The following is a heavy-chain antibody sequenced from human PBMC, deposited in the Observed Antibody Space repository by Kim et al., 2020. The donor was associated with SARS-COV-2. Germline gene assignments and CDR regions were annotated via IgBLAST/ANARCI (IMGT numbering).Heavy chain of an antibody. D-gene: IGHD3-10*01. V-gene: IGHV4-59*01. Sequence: SETLSLTCTVSGGSISSYYWSWIRQPPGKGLEWIGYIYYSGSTNYNPSLKSRVTISVDTSKNQFSLKLSSVTAADTAVYYCARGGVRGAPIDYWGQGTLV. CDR1: GGSISSYY. J-gene: IGHJ4*02. CDR2: IYYSGST. CDR3: ARGGVRGAPIDY.